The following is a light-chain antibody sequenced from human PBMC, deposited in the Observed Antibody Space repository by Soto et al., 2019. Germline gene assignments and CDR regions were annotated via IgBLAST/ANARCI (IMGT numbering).Light chain of an antibody. Sequence: DIQITQSASALWASVGDRGTITCRASQGIANYLAWYQHKPGKVPNLLIYAASTLQSGVPSRFSGGGSGTDFTLTISSLQPEDVATYYCQKYNSAPRTFGQGTKVDIK. CDR1: QGIANY. CDR3: QKYNSAPRT. V-gene: IGKV1-27*01. CDR2: AAS. J-gene: IGKJ1*01.